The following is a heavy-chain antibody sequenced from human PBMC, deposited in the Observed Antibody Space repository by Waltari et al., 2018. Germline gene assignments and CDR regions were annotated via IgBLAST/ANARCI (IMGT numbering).Heavy chain of an antibody. Sequence: QLQLQESGPGLVKPSETLSLTCTVSGGSISSSSYYWGWIRQPPGKGLEWIGSIYYSGSTYYNPSLKSRVTISVDTSKNQFSLKLSSVTAADTAVYYCARTWGREMLPYYFDYWGQGTLVTVSS. CDR2: IYYSGST. CDR3: ARTWGREMLPYYFDY. D-gene: IGHD7-27*01. J-gene: IGHJ4*02. V-gene: IGHV4-39*07. CDR1: GGSISSSSYY.